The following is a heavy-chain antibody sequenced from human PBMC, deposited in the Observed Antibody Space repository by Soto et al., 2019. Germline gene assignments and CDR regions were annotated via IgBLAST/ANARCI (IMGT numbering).Heavy chain of an antibody. CDR1: GYTFTNYG. CDR3: ARVVAARRGDTFAMDV. D-gene: IGHD6-6*01. Sequence: QVQLVQCGGEVKKPGASVNVSCKASGYTFTNYGINWVRQVPGQALEWMGWISTYNGHTNSPQKLQGRVTMTRDISTSTAYMELRSLSSDDTAVYYCARVVAARRGDTFAMDVWGQGTTVTVSS. J-gene: IGHJ6*02. V-gene: IGHV1-18*01. CDR2: ISTYNGHT.